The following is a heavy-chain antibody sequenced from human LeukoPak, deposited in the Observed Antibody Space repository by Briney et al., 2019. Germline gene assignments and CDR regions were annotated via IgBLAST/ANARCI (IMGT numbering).Heavy chain of an antibody. CDR2: ISNYIGVT. CDR3: ARDSGYSGNGNGDWFDP. V-gene: IGHV1-18*04. Sequence: GASVDVSCKASVFRFTSFGVSWMRQAPGQGLEWMGWISNYIGVTQYAEKFEDRVTMTIDTSTTTAYMELRSLRYDDTAVYYCARDSGYSGNGNGDWFDPWGQGTVVTVSS. J-gene: IGHJ5*02. D-gene: IGHD5-24*01. CDR1: VFRFTSFG.